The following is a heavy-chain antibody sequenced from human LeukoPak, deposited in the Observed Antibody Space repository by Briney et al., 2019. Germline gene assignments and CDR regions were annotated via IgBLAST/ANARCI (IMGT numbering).Heavy chain of an antibody. V-gene: IGHV1-69*05. CDR3: ARDSDPYYYGSGSYYCSVAY. CDR1: GGTFSSYA. J-gene: IGHJ4*02. Sequence: SVKVSCKASGGTFSSYAISWVRQPPGQGLEWMGMIIPIFGRANYAHKFQGRVTITTDESTSTAYMELSSLRSEDTAVYYCARDSDPYYYGSGSYYCSVAYWGQGTLVTVSS. CDR2: IIPIFGRA. D-gene: IGHD3-10*01.